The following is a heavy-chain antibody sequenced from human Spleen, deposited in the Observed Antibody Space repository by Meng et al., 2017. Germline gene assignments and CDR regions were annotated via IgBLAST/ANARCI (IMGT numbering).Heavy chain of an antibody. V-gene: IGHV1-2*06. CDR3: ARDEDISAAGKLFGDY. J-gene: IGHJ4*02. D-gene: IGHD6-13*01. CDR2: IDPNNDHT. Sequence: QVHVISSWAEVTKPGASVNLSCKPSEYPFAAYWIHWLRQAPGQGLEWMGRIDPNNDHTQYAQNFQGRVTMTSNTSISTVYMELNGLRSDDTAVYYCARDEDISAAGKLFGDYWGQGTLVTVSS. CDR1: EYPFAAYW.